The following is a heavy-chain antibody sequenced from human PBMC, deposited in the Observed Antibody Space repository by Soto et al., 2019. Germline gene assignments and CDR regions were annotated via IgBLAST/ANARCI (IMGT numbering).Heavy chain of an antibody. D-gene: IGHD1-7*01. Sequence: SETLSLTCTVSGGSVNSGSFYWSWIRQPPGKGLEWIGYIYCSGSANYNPSLKSRVTISMDTSKNQFSLQLTSVTAADSAVYYCARADWNFVVYFYGMDVWGQGTTVTVSS. J-gene: IGHJ6*01. CDR1: GGSVNSGSFY. CDR2: IYCSGSA. V-gene: IGHV4-61*01. CDR3: ARADWNFVVYFYGMDV.